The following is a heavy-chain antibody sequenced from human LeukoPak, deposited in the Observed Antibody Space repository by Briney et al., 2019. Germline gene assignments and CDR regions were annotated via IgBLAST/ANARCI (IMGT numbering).Heavy chain of an antibody. J-gene: IGHJ6*03. D-gene: IGHD6-19*01. CDR1: GFTFSSHG. CDR3: AKGATLAGPYFYYYMDV. Sequence: GGSLRLSCAASGFTFSSHGMTWVRQAPGKGLEWVSNISGNAYSTYYADSVKGRFTISRDNSKNTLYLQMNSLRAEDTAVYYCAKGATLAGPYFYYYMDVWGKGTTVTISS. CDR2: ISGNAYST. V-gene: IGHV3-23*01.